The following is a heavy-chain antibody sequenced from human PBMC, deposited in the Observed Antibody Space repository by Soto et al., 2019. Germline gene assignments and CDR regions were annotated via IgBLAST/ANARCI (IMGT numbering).Heavy chain of an antibody. CDR3: ARDRDFYCSSTTCYARAYAMDV. D-gene: IGHD2-2*01. J-gene: IGHJ6*02. V-gene: IGHV3-66*01. CDR1: GFTVSSNY. Sequence: EVQLVESGGGLVQPGGSLRLSCAASGFTVSSNYMTWVRQAPGKGLEWVSVIYGGGNTYYADSVKGRFTISRDNSKNTVYLQMNSLRAEDTAVYYCARDRDFYCSSTTCYARAYAMDVWGQGTTVTVSS. CDR2: IYGGGNT.